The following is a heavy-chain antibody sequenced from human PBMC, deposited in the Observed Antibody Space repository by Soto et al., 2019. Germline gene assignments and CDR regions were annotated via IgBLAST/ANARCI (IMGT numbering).Heavy chain of an antibody. V-gene: IGHV1-69*02. CDR2: IIPILGIA. J-gene: IGHJ6*03. D-gene: IGHD2-15*01. CDR3: ARGDCSGGSCYYYYYYMDV. CDR1: GGTFSSYT. Sequence: SVKVSCKASGGTFSSYTISWVRQAPGQGLEWMGRIIPILGIANYAQKFQGRVTITADKSTSTAYMELSSLRSEDTAVYYCARGDCSGGSCYYYYYYMDVWGKGTTVTVSS.